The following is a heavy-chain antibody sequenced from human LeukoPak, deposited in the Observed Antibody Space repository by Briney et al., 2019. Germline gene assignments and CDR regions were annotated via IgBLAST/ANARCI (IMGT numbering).Heavy chain of an antibody. CDR2: IYYSGST. CDR3: ARIVRATYSSSSGWFDP. CDR1: GFTFSSYA. D-gene: IGHD6-6*01. V-gene: IGHV4-39*01. Sequence: GSLRLSCAASGFTFSSYAMSWVRQAPGKGLEWIGSIYYSGSTYYNPSLKSRVTISVDTSKNQFSLKLSSVTAADTAVYYCARIVRATYSSSSGWFDPWGQGTLVTVSS. J-gene: IGHJ5*02.